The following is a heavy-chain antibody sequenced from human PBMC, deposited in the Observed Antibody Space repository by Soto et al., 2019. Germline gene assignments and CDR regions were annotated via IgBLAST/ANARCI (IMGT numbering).Heavy chain of an antibody. J-gene: IGHJ4*02. V-gene: IGHV4-39*01. D-gene: IGHD3-9*01. Sequence: QLQLQESGPGLVKPSETLSLTCSVSDDSINSDKYYWGWIRQPPGKGLEWIGSIYYRGNAYYNPSLPTRVTISLDKSRSQFSLKLNSVTAADSAVYFCARLEGLATISYYFDFWGPGALGTVSS. CDR2: IYYRGNA. CDR3: ARLEGLATISYYFDF. CDR1: DDSINSDKYY.